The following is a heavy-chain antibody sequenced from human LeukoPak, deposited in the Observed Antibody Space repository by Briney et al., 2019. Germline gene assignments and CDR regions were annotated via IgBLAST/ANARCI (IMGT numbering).Heavy chain of an antibody. Sequence: PSETLSLTCTVSGGSISSYYWSWIRQPPGKGLEWIGYIYYSGSTNYNPSLKSRVTISVDTSKNQFSLKLSSVTAADTAVYYCARDGLYCSGGSCYSSPYFQHWGQGTLVTVSS. D-gene: IGHD2-15*01. CDR2: IYYSGST. CDR1: GGSISSYY. V-gene: IGHV4-59*01. CDR3: ARDGLYCSGGSCYSSPYFQH. J-gene: IGHJ1*01.